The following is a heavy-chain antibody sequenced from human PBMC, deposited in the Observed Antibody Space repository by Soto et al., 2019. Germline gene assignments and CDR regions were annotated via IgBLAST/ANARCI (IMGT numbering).Heavy chain of an antibody. D-gene: IGHD4-4*01. CDR1: GGSISSGGYY. V-gene: IGHV4-31*03. Sequence: QVQLQESGPGLVKPSQTLSLTCTVSGGSISSGGYYWSWIRQPPGKGLEWIGYIYYSGSTYYNPSLKSRVTISVDTSQNQFSLKLSSVTAADTAVYYCARGRMYSNYPYYFDYWGQGTLVTVSS. J-gene: IGHJ4*02. CDR2: IYYSGST. CDR3: ARGRMYSNYPYYFDY.